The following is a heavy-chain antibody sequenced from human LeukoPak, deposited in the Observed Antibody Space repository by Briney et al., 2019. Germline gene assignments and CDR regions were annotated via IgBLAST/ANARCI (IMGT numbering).Heavy chain of an antibody. CDR1: GFTFDDYA. D-gene: IGHD6-13*01. CDR2: ISWNSGSI. CDR3: AKVRQKYSSSWILFDY. V-gene: IGHV3-9*01. Sequence: GGSLRLSCAASGFTFDDYAMHWVRQAPGKGLEWVSGISWNSGSIGYADSVKGRFTISRDNAKNSLYLQMNSLRAEDTALYYCAKVRQKYSSSWILFDYWGQGTLVTVSS. J-gene: IGHJ4*02.